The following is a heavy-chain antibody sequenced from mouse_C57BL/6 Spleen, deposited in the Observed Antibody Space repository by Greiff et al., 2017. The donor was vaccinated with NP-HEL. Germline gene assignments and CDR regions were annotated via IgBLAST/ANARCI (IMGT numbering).Heavy chain of an antibody. CDR1: GYTFTSYW. CDR3: ARSGDYDEGFAY. V-gene: IGHV1-55*01. Sequence: QVQLQQPGAELVKPGASVKMSCKASGYTFTSYWITWVKQRPGQGLEWIGDIYPGSGSTNYNEKFKRKATLTVDTSSSTAYMQLSSLTSEDSAVYYCARSGDYDEGFAYWGQGTLVTVSA. CDR2: IYPGSGST. J-gene: IGHJ3*01. D-gene: IGHD2-4*01.